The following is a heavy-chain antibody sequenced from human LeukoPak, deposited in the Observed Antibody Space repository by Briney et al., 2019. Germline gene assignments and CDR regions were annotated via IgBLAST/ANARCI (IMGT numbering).Heavy chain of an antibody. CDR2: SSGSGGTT. CDR3: AKTGGYTYGNFDY. CDR1: GFTFSSYA. D-gene: IGHD5-18*01. J-gene: IGHJ4*02. V-gene: IGHV3-23*01. Sequence: PGRSLRLSCAASGFTFSSYAMSCVRQAPGKGLEWVSGSSGSGGTTDYADSVKGRFTISRDNSKNTLYLQMNSLRAGDTAVYYCAKTGGYTYGNFDYWGQGTLVTVSS.